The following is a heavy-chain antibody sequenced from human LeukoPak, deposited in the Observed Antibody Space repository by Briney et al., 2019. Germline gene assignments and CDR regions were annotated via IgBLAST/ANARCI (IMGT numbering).Heavy chain of an antibody. J-gene: IGHJ1*01. CDR3: AKFRGIPTTVTQD. Sequence: PGGSLRLSCAASGFTFRNYAMGWVRQAPGKGLEWVSTSSGSGDDTYYADSVKGRFTISRDNSKNTLYLQMSGLRAEDTAVYYCAKFRGIPTTVTQDWGHGTLVTVSS. CDR2: SSGSGDDT. V-gene: IGHV3-23*01. D-gene: IGHD4-17*01. CDR1: GFTFRNYA.